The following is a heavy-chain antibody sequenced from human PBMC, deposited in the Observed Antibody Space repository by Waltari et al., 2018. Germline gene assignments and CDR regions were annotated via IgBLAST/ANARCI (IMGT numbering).Heavy chain of an antibody. V-gene: IGHV3-48*03. Sequence: GFVQPGRSLRLSCAGSGFTLRGFEMNWVRQVPGKGLEWVAYTSSTGETTYYSDSVMGRFTISRDNAKNSLFLQMNNLRVEDTALYHCTRGTGGNCAWGQGTLVTVSS. D-gene: IGHD1-1*01. J-gene: IGHJ5*02. CDR2: TSSTGETT. CDR1: GFTLRGFE. CDR3: TRGTGGNCA.